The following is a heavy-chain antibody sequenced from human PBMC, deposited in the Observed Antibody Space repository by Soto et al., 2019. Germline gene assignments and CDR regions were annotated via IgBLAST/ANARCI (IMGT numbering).Heavy chain of an antibody. V-gene: IGHV2-5*02. J-gene: IGHJ5*02. CDR3: AHYVSASPAGWFDP. CDR2: IYWDDDT. D-gene: IGHD3-10*01. Sequence: QITLKESGPALVKPTQTLTLTCTFSGFSLSTSGEAVGWIRQPPGEALEWLALIYWDDDTRYNPTLKTRLTITKDTSKNQVVLTLTNMDPVDTPTYYCAHYVSASPAGWFDPWGQGILVTVPS. CDR1: GFSLSTSGEA.